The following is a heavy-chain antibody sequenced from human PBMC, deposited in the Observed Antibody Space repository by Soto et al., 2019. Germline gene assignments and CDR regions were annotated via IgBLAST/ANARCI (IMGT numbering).Heavy chain of an antibody. CDR1: GFTFSSYA. CDR2: ISGSGGST. CDR3: SKDIYLVVGTGISAFDI. J-gene: IGHJ3*02. Sequence: EVQLLESGGGLVQPGGSLRLSCAASGFTFSSYAMSWVRQAPGKGLEWVSAISGSGGSTYYADSVKGRFTISRDNTKNTLYLQMNSLRAENTAVYYGSKDIYLVVGTGISAFDIWGQGTMVTVSS. D-gene: IGHD2-21*02. V-gene: IGHV3-23*01.